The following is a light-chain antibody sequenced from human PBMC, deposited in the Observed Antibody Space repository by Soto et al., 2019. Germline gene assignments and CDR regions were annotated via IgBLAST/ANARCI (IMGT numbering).Light chain of an antibody. CDR3: QKYLRALWT. Sequence: DIQMTQSPSSLSASVGDRVTITCRASQGISNYLAWYQQKPGKVPKLLIYAASTLQSGVPSRFSGSGSGTDFTLTISSLQPEDVAPYYCQKYLRALWTVGQGTKVEIK. J-gene: IGKJ1*01. CDR1: QGISNY. CDR2: AAS. V-gene: IGKV1-27*01.